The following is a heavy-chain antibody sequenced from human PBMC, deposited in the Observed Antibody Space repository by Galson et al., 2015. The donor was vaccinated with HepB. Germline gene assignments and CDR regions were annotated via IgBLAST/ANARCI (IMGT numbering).Heavy chain of an antibody. D-gene: IGHD6-19*01. CDR3: ARGISVIGTFLEYFQH. V-gene: IGHV3-21*01. Sequence: SLRLSCAASGFTFSSYSMNWVRQAPGKGLEWVASISSSSSYIYYTDSVKGRFTISRDNAENLRYLQMNSLRAEDTAVYYCARGISVIGTFLEYFQHWGQGTLVTVSS. J-gene: IGHJ1*01. CDR2: ISSSSSYI. CDR1: GFTFSSYS.